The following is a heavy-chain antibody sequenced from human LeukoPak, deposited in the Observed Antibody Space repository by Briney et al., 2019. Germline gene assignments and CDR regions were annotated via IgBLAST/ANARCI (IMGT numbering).Heavy chain of an antibody. CDR3: ARHTSMRSPITP. V-gene: IGHV4-39*01. CDR2: TYYSGST. J-gene: IGHJ5*02. CDR1: GGSISSSSYY. Sequence: SETLSLTCTVSGGSISSSSYYWGWIRQPPGKGLEWIGSTYYSGSTYYNPSLKSRVIISVDTSKNQFSLKLSSETAADTAVYYCARHTSMRSPITPWGQGTLVTVSS. D-gene: IGHD5-24*01.